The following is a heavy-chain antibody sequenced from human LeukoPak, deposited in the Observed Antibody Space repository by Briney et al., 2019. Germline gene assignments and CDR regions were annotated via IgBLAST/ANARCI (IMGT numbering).Heavy chain of an antibody. CDR1: GFTFTSSA. J-gene: IGHJ4*02. D-gene: IGHD1-26*01. V-gene: IGHV1-46*01. CDR2: INPSGGST. Sequence: GTSVKVSCKASGFTFTSSAVHWVRQAPGQGLEWMGIINPSGGSTSYAQKFQGRVTMTRDTSTSTVYMELSSLRSEDTAVYYCARRGSYYNPADYWGQGTLVTVSS. CDR3: ARRGSYYNPADY.